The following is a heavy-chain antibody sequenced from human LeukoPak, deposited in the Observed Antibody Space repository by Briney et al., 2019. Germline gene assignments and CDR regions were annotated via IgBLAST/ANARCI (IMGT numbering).Heavy chain of an antibody. V-gene: IGHV3-11*04. Sequence: PGGSLRLSCAASGFTFSDYYTNWIRQAPGKGLEWVSYISASGQTIYYADSVRGRFTISRDNAKNSLYLQMNSLGAEDTAVYHCARDRDVDYGNDGFDIWGQGTTVTVSS. CDR1: GFTFSDYY. CDR3: ARDRDVDYGNDGFDI. J-gene: IGHJ3*02. D-gene: IGHD4/OR15-4a*01. CDR2: ISASGQTI.